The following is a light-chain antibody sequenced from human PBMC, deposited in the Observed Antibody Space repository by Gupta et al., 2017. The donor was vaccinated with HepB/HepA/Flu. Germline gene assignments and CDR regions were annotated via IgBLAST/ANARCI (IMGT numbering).Light chain of an antibody. CDR2: LGS. CDR3: KQGLQNPNT. V-gene: IGKV2-28*01. CDR1: QRRLHTNGYNY. J-gene: IGKJ3*01. Sequence: EIVVTPYPLSLPVRPGEPASSSCSTSQRRLHTNGYNYLDWYLQTPGQSPQILIYLGSSRPPGVPDRLSGSGSGTEFPRKSSSVETEDVGAYSCKQGLQNPNTFGRGTKLDIK.